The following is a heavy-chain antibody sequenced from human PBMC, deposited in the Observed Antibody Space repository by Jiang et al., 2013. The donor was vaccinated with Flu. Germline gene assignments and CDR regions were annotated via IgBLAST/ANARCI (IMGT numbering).Heavy chain of an antibody. J-gene: IGHJ3*02. V-gene: IGHV2-5*01. CDR1: GFSLSTSGVG. Sequence: PTQTLTLTCTFSGFSLSTSGVGVGWIRQPPGKALEWLALIYWNDDKRYSPSLKSRLTTTKDTSKNQVVLTMTNMDPVDTATYYCAHRLEEGDAFDIWGQGTMVTVSS. CDR2: IYWNDDK. CDR3: AHRLEEGDAFDI.